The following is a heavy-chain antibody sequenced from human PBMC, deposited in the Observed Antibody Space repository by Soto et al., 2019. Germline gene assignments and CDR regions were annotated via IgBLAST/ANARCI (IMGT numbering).Heavy chain of an antibody. Sequence: GGSLRLSCAASAFTSSSYAMSWVRQAPGKGLEWVSGISGSGDSTYYADSVKGRFTISRDNSKNTLYLQMNSLRAEDTAVYYCAKGVPGIAVAGTGYFQHWGQGTLVTVSS. CDR2: ISGSGDST. D-gene: IGHD6-19*01. CDR1: AFTSSSYA. V-gene: IGHV3-23*01. J-gene: IGHJ1*01. CDR3: AKGVPGIAVAGTGYFQH.